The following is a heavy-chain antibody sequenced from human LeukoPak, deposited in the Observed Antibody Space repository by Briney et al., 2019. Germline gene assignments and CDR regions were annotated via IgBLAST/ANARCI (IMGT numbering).Heavy chain of an antibody. D-gene: IGHD5-18*01. Sequence: GASVKVSCKASGGTFLGGTSNNYAINWVRQATGQGLGWMGWMNPNSGNTGYAQKFQGRVTMTRNTSISTAYMELSSLRSEDTAVYYCARGVKYSYGRRDWFDPWGQGTLVTVSS. CDR2: MNPNSGNT. CDR1: GGTFLGGTSNNYA. V-gene: IGHV1-8*02. CDR3: ARGVKYSYGRRDWFDP. J-gene: IGHJ5*02.